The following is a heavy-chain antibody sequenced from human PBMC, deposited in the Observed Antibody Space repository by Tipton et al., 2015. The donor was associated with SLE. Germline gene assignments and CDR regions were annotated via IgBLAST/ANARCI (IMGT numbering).Heavy chain of an antibody. J-gene: IGHJ5*02. V-gene: IGHV4-61*05. CDR2: IYYSGST. CDR1: GGSISSSSYY. Sequence: TLSLTCTVSGGSISSSSYYWGWIRQPPGKGLEWIGYIYYSGSTNYNPSLKSRVTISVDTSKNQFSLKLRSVTAADTAVYYCARDRLHGWFDPWGQGTLVTVSS. CDR3: ARDRLHGWFDP. D-gene: IGHD4-11*01.